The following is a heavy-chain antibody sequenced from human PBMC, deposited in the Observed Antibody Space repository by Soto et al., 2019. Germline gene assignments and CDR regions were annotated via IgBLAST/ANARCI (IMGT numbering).Heavy chain of an antibody. CDR3: AKDVIEVATISLWLDY. CDR1: GFTFSSYA. Sequence: GGSLRLSCAASGFTFSSYAMSWVRQAPGKGLEWVSAISGSGGSTYYADSVKGRFTISRDNSKNTLYLQMNSLRAEDTAVYYCAKDVIEVATISLWLDYWGQGTLVTVSS. D-gene: IGHD5-12*01. J-gene: IGHJ4*02. CDR2: ISGSGGST. V-gene: IGHV3-23*01.